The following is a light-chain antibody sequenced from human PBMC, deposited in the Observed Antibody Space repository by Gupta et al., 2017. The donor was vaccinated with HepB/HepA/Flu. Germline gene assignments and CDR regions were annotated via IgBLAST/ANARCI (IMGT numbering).Light chain of an antibody. CDR2: DAS. CDR1: QSVSSY. CDR3: QQRSNWPPDT. Sequence: EFVLPKFHAPLSLSPGKRATLSCRASQSVSSYLAEYKQKLGQAPRLLIYDASNRATGIPARFSGSGSGTDFTLTISSLEPEDYAVYYCQQRSNWPPDTFGQGTRLEIK. J-gene: IGKJ5*01. V-gene: IGKV3-11*01.